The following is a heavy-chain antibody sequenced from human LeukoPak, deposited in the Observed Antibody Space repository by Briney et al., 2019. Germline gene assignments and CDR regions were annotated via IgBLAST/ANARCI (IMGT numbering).Heavy chain of an antibody. CDR1: GFTVSSNY. V-gene: IGHV3-53*01. Sequence: GGSLRLSCAASGFTVSSNYMSWVRQAPGKGLEWVSVIYSGGSTYYADSVKGRFTISRDNSKNTLYLQMNSLRAEDTAVHYCASNSGYDLDYYYMDVWGKGTTVTVSS. CDR3: ASNSGYDLDYYYMDV. CDR2: IYSGGST. D-gene: IGHD5-12*01. J-gene: IGHJ6*03.